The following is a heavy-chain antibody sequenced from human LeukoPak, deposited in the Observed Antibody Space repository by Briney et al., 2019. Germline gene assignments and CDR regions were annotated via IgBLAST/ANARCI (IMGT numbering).Heavy chain of an antibody. CDR2: IYPGDSDT. CDR3: ARQTVTWSGYYKLNYMDV. J-gene: IGHJ6*03. V-gene: IGHV5-51*01. CDR1: GYSFTSYW. D-gene: IGHD3-3*01. Sequence: PGESLKISCKGSGYSFTSYWIGWVRQMPGKGLEWMGIIYPGDSDTRYSPSFQGQVTISAAKSISTAYLQWSSLKASDTAMYYCARQTVTWSGYYKLNYMDVWGKGTTVTVSS.